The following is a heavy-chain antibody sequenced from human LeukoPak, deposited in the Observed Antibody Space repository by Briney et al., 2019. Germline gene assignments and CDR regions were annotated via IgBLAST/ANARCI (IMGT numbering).Heavy chain of an antibody. J-gene: IGHJ6*02. V-gene: IGHV4-34*01. CDR2: IKHSGST. CDR3: ARGLASCGMDV. Sequence: SETLSLTCAVYGGSFSGYYWSWIRQPPGKGLEWIGEIKHSGSTNYNPSLKSRVTISVDTSKNQFSLKLSSVTAADTAVYYCARGLASCGMDVWGQGTTVTVSS. D-gene: IGHD2-2*01. CDR1: GGSFSGYY.